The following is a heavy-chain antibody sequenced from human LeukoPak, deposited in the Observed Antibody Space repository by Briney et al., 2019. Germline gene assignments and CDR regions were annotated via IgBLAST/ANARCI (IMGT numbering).Heavy chain of an antibody. CDR3: ARENNPSLWFGENPRGWFDP. CDR2: IYHSGRT. Sequence: SETLSLTCTVSGYSISSGYYWGWIRQPPGKGLEWIGSIYHSGRTFYNPSLKSRVTISVDTSKNQFSLKLSSVTAADTAVYYCARENNPSLWFGENPRGWFDPWGQGTLVTVSS. D-gene: IGHD3-10*01. J-gene: IGHJ5*02. CDR1: GYSISSGYY. V-gene: IGHV4-38-2*02.